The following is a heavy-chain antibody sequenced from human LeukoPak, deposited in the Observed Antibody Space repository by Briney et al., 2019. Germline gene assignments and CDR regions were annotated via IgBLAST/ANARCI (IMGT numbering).Heavy chain of an antibody. CDR2: ISGSGGST. V-gene: IGHV3-23*01. CDR1: GFTFADYA. Sequence: GGTLRLSCEASGFTFADYAMSWVRQAPGKGLDWVSGISGSGGSTYYADSVEGRFTISRDNSKKTLYLQMDSLRAEDTALYYCARERGQWLVRDWFDPWGQGTLVTVSS. CDR3: ARERGQWLVRDWFDP. J-gene: IGHJ5*02. D-gene: IGHD6-19*01.